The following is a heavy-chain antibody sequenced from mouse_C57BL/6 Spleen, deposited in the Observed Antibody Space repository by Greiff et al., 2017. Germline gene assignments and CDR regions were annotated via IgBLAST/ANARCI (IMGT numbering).Heavy chain of an antibody. Sequence: QVQLQQSGAELVRPGASVTLSCKASGYTFTDYEMHWVKQTPVHGLEWIGAIDPETGGTAYNQKFKGKAILTADKSSSTAYMELRSLTSEDSAVYYCTRSSYYYGSSSGWFAYWGQGTLVTVSA. CDR3: TRSSYYYGSSSGWFAY. CDR2: IDPETGGT. V-gene: IGHV1-15*01. J-gene: IGHJ3*01. CDR1: GYTFTDYE. D-gene: IGHD1-1*01.